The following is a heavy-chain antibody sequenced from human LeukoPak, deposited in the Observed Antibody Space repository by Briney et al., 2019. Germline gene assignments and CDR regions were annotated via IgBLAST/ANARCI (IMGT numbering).Heavy chain of an antibody. D-gene: IGHD3-10*01. CDR2: INWNGGST. CDR1: GFTLSRHG. CDR3: ARRRVTVVRGVDITSYYFDY. V-gene: IGHV3-20*04. Sequence: GGSLRLSCAASGFTLSRHGMHWVRQAPGKGLKWVSGINWNGGSTGYADSVKGRFTISRDNAKNSLFLQMNSLRAEDTALYYCARRRVTVVRGVDITSYYFDYWGQGTLVTVSS. J-gene: IGHJ4*02.